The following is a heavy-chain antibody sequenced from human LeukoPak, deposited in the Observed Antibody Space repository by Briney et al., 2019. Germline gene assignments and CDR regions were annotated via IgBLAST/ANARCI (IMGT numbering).Heavy chain of an antibody. D-gene: IGHD3-16*01. Sequence: GASVKVSCKASGYTFTSYGISWVRQAPGQGLEWMGWISAYNGNTNYAQKLQGRVTMTTDTSTSTAYMELRGLRSDDTAVYYCARDTLPGARRITFGGVDYWGQGTLVTVSS. CDR1: GYTFTSYG. V-gene: IGHV1-18*01. J-gene: IGHJ4*02. CDR2: ISAYNGNT. CDR3: ARDTLPGARRITFGGVDY.